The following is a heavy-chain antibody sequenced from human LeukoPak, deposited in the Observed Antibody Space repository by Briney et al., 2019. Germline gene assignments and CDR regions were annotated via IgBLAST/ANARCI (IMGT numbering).Heavy chain of an antibody. CDR1: GGSISSSSYY. CDR2: INHSGST. J-gene: IGHJ4*02. CDR3: ARFVSRRVKSGYYFDY. Sequence: SETLSLTCTVSGGSISSSSYYWSWIRQPPGKGLEWIGEINHSGSTNYNPSLKSRVTISVDTSKNQFSLKLSSVTAADTAVYYCARFVSRRVKSGYYFDYWGQGTLVTVSS. V-gene: IGHV4-39*07. D-gene: IGHD3-22*01.